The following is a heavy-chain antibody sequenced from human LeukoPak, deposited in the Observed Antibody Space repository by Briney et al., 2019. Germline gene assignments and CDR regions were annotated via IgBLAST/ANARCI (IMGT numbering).Heavy chain of an antibody. CDR3: ARDIYDSSGYYPRGDAFDI. CDR1: GYTFTSYG. J-gene: IGHJ3*02. D-gene: IGHD3-22*01. V-gene: IGHV1-18*01. Sequence: PLASVKVSCKASGYTFTSYGISWVRQAPGQGLEWMGWISAYNGNTNYAQKLQGRVTMTTDTSTSTAYMELRSLRSDDTAVYYCARDIYDSSGYYPRGDAFDIWGQGTMVTVSS. CDR2: ISAYNGNT.